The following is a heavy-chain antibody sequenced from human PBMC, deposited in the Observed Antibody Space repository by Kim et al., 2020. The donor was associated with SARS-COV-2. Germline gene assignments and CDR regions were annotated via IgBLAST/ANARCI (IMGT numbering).Heavy chain of an antibody. Sequence: SETLSLTCAVYGGSFSGYYWSWIRQPPGKGLEWIGEINHSGSTNYNPSLKSRVTISVDTSKNQFSLKLSSVTAADTAVYYCAREVGGGYYADFDYWGQGTLVTVSS. CDR3: AREVGGGYYADFDY. J-gene: IGHJ4*02. D-gene: IGHD3-22*01. V-gene: IGHV4-34*01. CDR1: GGSFSGYY. CDR2: INHSGST.